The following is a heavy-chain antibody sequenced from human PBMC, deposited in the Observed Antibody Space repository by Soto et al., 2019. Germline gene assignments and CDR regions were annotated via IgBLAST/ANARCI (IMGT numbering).Heavy chain of an antibody. CDR3: ARTTIVVVVAASVCWFDP. CDR2: IYYSGST. D-gene: IGHD2-15*01. CDR1: GGSISSGGYY. Sequence: QVQLQESGPGLVKPSQTLSLTCTVSGGSISSGGYYWSWIRQHPGKGLEWIGYIYYSGSTYYNPSLKSRVNISVDTSKNQFSLKLSSVTAADTAVYYCARTTIVVVVAASVCWFDPWGQGTLVTVSS. J-gene: IGHJ5*02. V-gene: IGHV4-31*03.